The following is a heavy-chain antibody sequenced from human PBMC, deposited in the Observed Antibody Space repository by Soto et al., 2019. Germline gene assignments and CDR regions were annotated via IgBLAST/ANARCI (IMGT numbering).Heavy chain of an antibody. CDR2: IAPILGIP. V-gene: IGHV1-69*08. CDR1: GGNINTYT. J-gene: IGHJ4*02. CDR3: ARERTGDYCAGDCLVSFDY. D-gene: IGHD2-21*02. Sequence: QVQLVQSGAEVKKPGSSVKVSCKASGGNINTYTINWVRQAPGQGLEWMGRIAPILGIPNYAQKFQGRVTITADKSTITAYMELSSLRSEDTAVYYCARERTGDYCAGDCLVSFDYWGQGTLVTVSS.